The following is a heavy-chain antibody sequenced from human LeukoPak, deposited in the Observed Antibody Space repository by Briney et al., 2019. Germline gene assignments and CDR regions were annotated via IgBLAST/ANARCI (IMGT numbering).Heavy chain of an antibody. J-gene: IGHJ4*02. CDR1: GFTFSDYS. D-gene: IGHD1-1*01. CDR3: ARDHNYAFDN. V-gene: IGHV3-48*04. Sequence: GGSLRLSCAASGFTFSDYSMNWVRQAPGKGLEWISYIGISSGNTKYADSVKGRCTISGDSAKSSLYLQMNSLRVEDTAVYYCARDHNYAFDNWGQGTLVTVSS. CDR2: IGISSGNT.